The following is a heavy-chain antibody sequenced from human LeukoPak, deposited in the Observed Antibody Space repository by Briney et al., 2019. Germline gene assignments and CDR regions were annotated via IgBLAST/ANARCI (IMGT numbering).Heavy chain of an antibody. CDR2: ISGSCSCI. CDR1: GVSVSGYR. CDR3: SIDMGEPVYGMDV. D-gene: IGHD3-16*01. Sequence: GGSLRLSCATSGVSVSGYRMNWDRKAQGKGMEWVSCISGSCSCIYYKDSVKSRFTLSREDAKNSLVLQMNSLRAEDTGVYYCSIDMGEPVYGMDVWGPGTTVTVSS. V-gene: IGHV3-21*01. J-gene: IGHJ6*02.